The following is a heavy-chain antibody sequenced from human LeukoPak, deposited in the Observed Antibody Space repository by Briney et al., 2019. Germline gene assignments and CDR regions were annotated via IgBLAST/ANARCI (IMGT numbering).Heavy chain of an antibody. CDR3: ARGPYYGSGSFLPYFDY. CDR1: GFTFSSYA. J-gene: IGHJ4*02. V-gene: IGHV3-64*01. Sequence: GGSLRLSCAASGFTFSSYAMSWVRQAPGKGLEYVSAISNNGGRTYYANSVKGRFTISRDNSKNTLFLQMGSLRAEDMAVYYCARGPYYGSGSFLPYFDYWGQGTLVTVSS. D-gene: IGHD3-10*01. CDR2: ISNNGGRT.